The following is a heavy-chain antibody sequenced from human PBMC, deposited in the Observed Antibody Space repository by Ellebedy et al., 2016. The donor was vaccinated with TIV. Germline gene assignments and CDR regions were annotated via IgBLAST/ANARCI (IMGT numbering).Heavy chain of an antibody. J-gene: IGHJ4*02. D-gene: IGHD6-19*01. CDR3: ASSVGIAVAGLDY. CDR1: GFTFSSYA. Sequence: GGSLRLXXAASGFTFSSYAMHWVRQAPGKGLEWVAVISYDGSNKYYADSVKGRFTISRDNSKNTLYLQMNSLRAEDTAVYYCASSVGIAVAGLDYWGQGTLVTVSS. V-gene: IGHV3-30-3*01. CDR2: ISYDGSNK.